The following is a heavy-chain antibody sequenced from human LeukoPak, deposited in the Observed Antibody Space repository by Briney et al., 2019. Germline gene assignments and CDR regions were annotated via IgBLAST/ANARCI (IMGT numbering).Heavy chain of an antibody. V-gene: IGHV4-39*07. CDR1: GGSIGSGYY. D-gene: IGHD3-3*01. Sequence: PSETLSLTCTVSGGSIGSGYYWTWIRQPPGKGLEWIGSIHYGGTTHYNPSLQSRVTISVDTSKNQFSLKLSSVTAADTAVYYCARTRRGVIDYWGQGTLVTVSS. CDR2: IHYGGTT. J-gene: IGHJ4*02. CDR3: ARTRRGVIDY.